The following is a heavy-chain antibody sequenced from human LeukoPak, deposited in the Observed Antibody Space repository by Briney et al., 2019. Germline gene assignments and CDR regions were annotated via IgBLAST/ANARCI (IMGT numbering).Heavy chain of an antibody. V-gene: IGHV1-18*01. J-gene: IGHJ4*02. CDR1: GYTFTNYP. CDR3: ARGYDYGDYVGDFDY. D-gene: IGHD4-17*01. CDR2: ITTYNGNT. Sequence: ASVKVSCKASGYTFTNYPISWVRQAPGQGLEWMGWITTYNGNTKYAHKLQGRVTMPTDTPTSTAYMDLRGLRSDDTAVYYCARGYDYGDYVGDFDYWGQGTLVTVSS.